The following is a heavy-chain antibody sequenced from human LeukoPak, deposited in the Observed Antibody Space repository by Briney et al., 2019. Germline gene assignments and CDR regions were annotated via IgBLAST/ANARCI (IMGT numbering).Heavy chain of an antibody. Sequence: SVKVSCKASGGTFSSYAISWVRQAPGQGLEWMGGIIPIFGTAIYAQKLQGRVTINTDESTSKAYMEVSSLRSEDTAVYYCARGAVYCSSTSCYVSYYYYMDVWGKGTTVTVSS. D-gene: IGHD2-2*01. CDR1: GGTFSSYA. CDR2: IIPIFGTA. V-gene: IGHV1-69*05. J-gene: IGHJ6*03. CDR3: ARGAVYCSSTSCYVSYYYYMDV.